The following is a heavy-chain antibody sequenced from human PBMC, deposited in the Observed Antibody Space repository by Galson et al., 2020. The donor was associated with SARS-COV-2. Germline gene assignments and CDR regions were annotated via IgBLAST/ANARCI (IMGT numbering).Heavy chain of an antibody. D-gene: IGHD4-17*01. Sequence: GGSLRLSCAASGFTFDDYAMHLVRQAPGKGLEWVSGISWNSDNIGYADSVKGRFTISRDNANNSLYLQMNSLRAEDTAFYYCAKGPYGDYVSNWFDPWGQGTLVTVSS. CDR2: ISWNSDNI. CDR3: AKGPYGDYVSNWFDP. J-gene: IGHJ5*02. CDR1: GFTFDDYA. V-gene: IGHV3-9*01.